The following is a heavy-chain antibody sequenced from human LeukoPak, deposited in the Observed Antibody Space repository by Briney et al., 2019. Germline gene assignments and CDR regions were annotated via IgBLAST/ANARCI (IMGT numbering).Heavy chain of an antibody. D-gene: IGHD5-24*01. CDR1: GFTFSSYG. CDR2: ISSSGRTI. V-gene: IGHV3-48*04. Sequence: GGSLRLSCAASGFTFSSYGMHWVRQAPGKGLEWISYISSSGRTIHYADSVKGRFTISRDNAKNSLYLQMNSLRAEDTAVYYCAKAREMATPRPPYYFDYWGQGTLVTVSS. CDR3: AKAREMATPRPPYYFDY. J-gene: IGHJ4*02.